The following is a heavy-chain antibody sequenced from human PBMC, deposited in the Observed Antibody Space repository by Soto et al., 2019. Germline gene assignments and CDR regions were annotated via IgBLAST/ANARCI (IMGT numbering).Heavy chain of an antibody. V-gene: IGHV3-15*01. D-gene: IGHD3-3*01. Sequence: GGSLRLSCAASGFTFSNAWMSWVRQAPGKGLEWVGRIKSKTDGGTTEYAAPVKGRFTISRDDSKNTLYLQMNSLKTEDTAVYYCTTPRSGDDAFDIWGQGTMVTVSS. CDR2: IKSKTDGGTT. CDR1: GFTFSNAW. J-gene: IGHJ3*02. CDR3: TTPRSGDDAFDI.